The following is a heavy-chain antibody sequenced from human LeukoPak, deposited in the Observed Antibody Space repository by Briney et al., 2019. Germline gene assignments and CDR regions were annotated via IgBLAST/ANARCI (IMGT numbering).Heavy chain of an antibody. J-gene: IGHJ4*02. CDR2: IYYSGST. Sequence: PSETLSLTCTVSGGSISSYYWSWIRQPPGKGLEWIGYIYYSGSTNYNPSLKSRVTISVDTSKNQFSLKLSSVTAADTAVYYCAREQNYYGSGSYPDYWGQGTLVTVSS. D-gene: IGHD3-10*01. V-gene: IGHV4-59*12. CDR3: AREQNYYGSGSYPDY. CDR1: GGSISSYY.